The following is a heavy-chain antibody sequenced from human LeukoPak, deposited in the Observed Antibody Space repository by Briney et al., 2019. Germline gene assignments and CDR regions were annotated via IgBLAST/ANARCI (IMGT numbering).Heavy chain of an antibody. CDR2: IYYSGST. Sequence: SATLSLTCTVSGGSISSGGHYWTWIRQHPEKGLEWIGYIYYSGSTYYNPSLKSRVTISVDTSKNQFSLKLSSVTAADTAVYYCARHSIIQLWLPFDYWGQGTLVTVSS. V-gene: IGHV4-39*01. CDR3: ARHSIIQLWLPFDY. CDR1: GGSISSGGHY. J-gene: IGHJ4*02. D-gene: IGHD5-18*01.